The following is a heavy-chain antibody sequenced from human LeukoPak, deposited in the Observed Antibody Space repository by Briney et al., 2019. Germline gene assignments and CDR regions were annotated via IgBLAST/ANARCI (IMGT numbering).Heavy chain of an antibody. Sequence: SETLSLTCTVSGGSISSGSYYWSWIRQPAGKGLEWIGRIYTSGSTNYNPSLKSRVTMSVDTSKNQFSLKLSSVTAADTAVYYCARHGNYYGSGSYYWGQGTLVTVSS. V-gene: IGHV4-61*02. CDR1: GGSISSGSYY. D-gene: IGHD3-10*01. J-gene: IGHJ4*02. CDR2: IYTSGST. CDR3: ARHGNYYGSGSYY.